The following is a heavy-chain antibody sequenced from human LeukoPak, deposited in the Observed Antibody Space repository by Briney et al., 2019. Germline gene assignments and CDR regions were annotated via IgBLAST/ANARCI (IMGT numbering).Heavy chain of an antibody. CDR2: IDHSGIT. CDR1: GGSFSGYY. CDR3: ARRNEFSPLYGDPVDYMDV. V-gene: IGHV4-34*01. D-gene: IGHD4-17*01. J-gene: IGHJ6*03. Sequence: SETLSLTCAVYGGSFSGYYWSWIRRSSGKGLEWIGEIDHSGITSYNPSLKSRVTMSVDTSKDQFSLKVNSVTAADTAVYYCARRNEFSPLYGDPVDYMDVWGKGTTVIVSS.